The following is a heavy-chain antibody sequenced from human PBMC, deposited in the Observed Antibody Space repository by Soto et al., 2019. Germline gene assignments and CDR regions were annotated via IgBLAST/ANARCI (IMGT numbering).Heavy chain of an antibody. CDR2: LYNAGST. J-gene: IGHJ6*02. CDR1: GGSISRYY. D-gene: IGHD2-21*02. CDR3: ARDLWGYCGTDCYPLDV. V-gene: IGHV4-59*01. Sequence: SETLSLTCTVSGGSISRYYWSWIRQPPGKGLEWIGYLYNAGSTIYNPSLKSRVTISVDMSQNQFSLNLNYVTAADTAVYYCARDLWGYCGTDCYPLDVWGQGTTVTV.